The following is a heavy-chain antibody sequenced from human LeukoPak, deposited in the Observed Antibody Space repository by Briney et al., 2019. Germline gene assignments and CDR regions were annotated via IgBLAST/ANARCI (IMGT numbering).Heavy chain of an antibody. V-gene: IGHV4-39*07. CDR1: GGSISSSSYY. CDR2: IYYSGST. CDR3: ARGYGGSVGVY. Sequence: PSETLSLTCTVSGGSISSSSYYWGWIRQPPGKGLEWIGSIYYSGSTYYNPSLKSRVTISVDTSKNQFSLKLSSVTAADTAVYYCARGYGGSVGVYWGQGTLVTVSS. J-gene: IGHJ4*02. D-gene: IGHD4-23*01.